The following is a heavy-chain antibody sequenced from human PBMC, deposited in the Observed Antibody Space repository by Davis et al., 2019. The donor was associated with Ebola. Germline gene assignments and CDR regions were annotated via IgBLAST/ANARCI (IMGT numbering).Heavy chain of an antibody. Sequence: PGGSLRLSCAASGFTLSSYAMSWVRQAPGKGLEWVSAISGGGGSTYYADSVKGRLTISRDNSKNTLYLQMNSLRAEDTAIYYCAKDKNYDFWSGYPHDAFDIWGQGTMVTVSS. D-gene: IGHD3-3*01. V-gene: IGHV3-23*01. J-gene: IGHJ3*02. CDR1: GFTLSSYA. CDR2: ISGGGGST. CDR3: AKDKNYDFWSGYPHDAFDI.